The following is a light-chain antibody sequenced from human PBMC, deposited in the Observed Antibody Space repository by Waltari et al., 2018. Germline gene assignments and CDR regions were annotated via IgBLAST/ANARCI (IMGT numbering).Light chain of an antibody. CDR2: DVT. V-gene: IGLV2-11*01. CDR3: CSYAGSLWV. CDR1: SSDVGGSNP. J-gene: IGLJ2*01. Sequence: QSALTQPRSVSGSPGQSVTISCTGTSSDVGGSNPVSWYQQQPDKVPKLMIHDVTERPSGVPDRFSGSKSGNTASLTISGLQADDEADYYCCSYAGSLWVFGGGTKVTVL.